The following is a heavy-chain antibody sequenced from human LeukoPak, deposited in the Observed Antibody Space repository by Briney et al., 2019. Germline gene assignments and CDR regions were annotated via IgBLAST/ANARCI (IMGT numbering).Heavy chain of an antibody. V-gene: IGHV6-1*01. D-gene: IGHD2-8*01. CDR2: TYYRSKWYN. CDR1: GDSISSNSAA. J-gene: IGHJ4*02. Sequence: SQTLSLTCAISGDSISSNSAAWDWIRQSLSRGLEWLGRTYYRSKWYNGYAVSVKSRITINPDTSKNQFSLQLNSVTPEDAAMYYCARSFNGFIDSWGQGTLVTVSS. CDR3: ARSFNGFIDS.